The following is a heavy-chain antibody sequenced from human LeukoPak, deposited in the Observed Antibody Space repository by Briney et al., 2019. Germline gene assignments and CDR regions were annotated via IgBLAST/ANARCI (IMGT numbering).Heavy chain of an antibody. CDR2: IRQDGSDK. V-gene: IGHV3-7*01. CDR3: ARDGGSAMPFDY. CDR1: GFTFSSYA. D-gene: IGHD2-2*01. Sequence: GGSLRLSCAASGFTFSSYAMSWVRQAPGKGLEWVANIRQDGSDKYYVDSVKGRFTISRDNAKNSLYLQMNSLRAEDTAVYYCARDGGSAMPFDYWGQGTLVTVSS. J-gene: IGHJ4*02.